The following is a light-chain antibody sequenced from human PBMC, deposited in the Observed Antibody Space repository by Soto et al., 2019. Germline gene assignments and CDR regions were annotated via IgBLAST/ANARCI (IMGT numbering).Light chain of an antibody. V-gene: IGKV1-33*01. CDR1: QHISHY. CDR2: DAS. J-gene: IGKJ4*01. CDR3: QKCDDVPLT. Sequence: DIQMTQSPSSLSASVGDRVTITCQASQHISHYLNWYQQRPGKAPKLLIYDASNLETGIPSRFSGSGSGTHFTFTISSLQPEDIATYYWQKCDDVPLTFGGGTKVEIK.